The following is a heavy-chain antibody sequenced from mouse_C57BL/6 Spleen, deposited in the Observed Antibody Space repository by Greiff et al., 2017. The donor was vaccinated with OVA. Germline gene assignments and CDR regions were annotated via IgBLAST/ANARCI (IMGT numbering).Heavy chain of an antibody. D-gene: IGHD1-1*01. J-gene: IGHJ2*01. CDR1: GYSFTGYY. V-gene: IGHV1-42*01. Sequence: VQLQQSGPELVKPGASVKISCKASGYSFTGYYMNWVKQSPEKSLEWIGEINPSTGGTTYNQKFKAKATLTVDKSSSTAYMQLKSLTSEDSAVYYCARYYYGSSYVGGFDYWGQGTTLTVSS. CDR3: ARYYYGSSYVGGFDY. CDR2: INPSTGGT.